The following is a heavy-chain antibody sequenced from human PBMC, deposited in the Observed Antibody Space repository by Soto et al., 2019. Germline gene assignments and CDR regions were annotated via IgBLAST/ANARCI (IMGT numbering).Heavy chain of an antibody. CDR1: GFTFSSYA. Sequence: GGSLRLSCAASGFTFSSYAMSWVRQAPGKGLEWVSAISGSGGSTYYADSVKGRFTISSDNSKNTLYLQMNSLRAEDTAVYYCATKTRYCSSTSCYGSFDYWGQGTLVTVSS. CDR3: ATKTRYCSSTSCYGSFDY. V-gene: IGHV3-23*01. CDR2: ISGSGGST. D-gene: IGHD2-2*01. J-gene: IGHJ4*02.